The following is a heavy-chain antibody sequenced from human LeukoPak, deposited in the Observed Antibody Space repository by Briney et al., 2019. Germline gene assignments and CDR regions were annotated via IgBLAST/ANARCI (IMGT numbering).Heavy chain of an antibody. CDR3: ARARRYSYGSPVEY. CDR1: GFTFNVYS. D-gene: IGHD5-18*01. V-gene: IGHV3-48*01. CDR2: ISSSLDSNI. J-gene: IGHJ4*02. Sequence: GGSLRLSCAASGFTFNVYSMNWVRQAPGKGLEWVSFISSSLDSNIYYADSVKGRFTISRDNAKNSLYLQMNSLRAEDTAVYYCARARRYSYGSPVEYWGQGTLVTVSS.